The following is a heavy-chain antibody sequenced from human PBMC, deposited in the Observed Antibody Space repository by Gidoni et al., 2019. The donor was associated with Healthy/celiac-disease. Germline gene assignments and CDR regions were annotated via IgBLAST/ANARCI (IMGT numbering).Heavy chain of an antibody. CDR2: IYYSGST. V-gene: IGHV4-39*01. CDR3: ARPPYGGNSVDAFDI. Sequence: QLQLQESGPGLVKPSETLSLTCTVSGGSISRSSYYWGWIRQPPGKGLEWIGSIYYSGSTYYNPSLKSRVTISVDTSKNQFSLKLSSVTAADTAVYYCARPPYGGNSVDAFDIWGQGTMVTVSS. CDR1: GGSISRSSYY. D-gene: IGHD2-21*02. J-gene: IGHJ3*02.